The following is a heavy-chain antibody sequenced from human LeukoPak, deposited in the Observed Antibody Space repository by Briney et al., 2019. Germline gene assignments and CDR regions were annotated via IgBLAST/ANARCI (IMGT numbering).Heavy chain of an antibody. CDR2: ISGSGGST. CDR3: AKSGWSSHQSYADY. Sequence: GGSLRLSCAASGFTFSSYGMSWVRQAPGKGLEWVSAISGSGGSTYYADSVKGRFTISRDNSKNTLYMQMNSLRAEDTALYYCAKSGWSSHQSYADYWGQGTLVTVSS. CDR1: GFTFSSYG. J-gene: IGHJ4*02. V-gene: IGHV3-23*01. D-gene: IGHD2-8*02.